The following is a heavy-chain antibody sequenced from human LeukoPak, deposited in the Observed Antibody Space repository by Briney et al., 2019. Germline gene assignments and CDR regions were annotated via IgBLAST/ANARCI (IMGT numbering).Heavy chain of an antibody. CDR2: INHSGST. CDR3: ARTAIWLRYFDY. D-gene: IGHD5-18*01. Sequence: PSETLSLTCAVYGGSFSGYYWSWIRQPPGKGLEWIGEINHSGSTNYNPSLKSRVTISVDTSKNQLSLKLSSVTAADTAVYYCARTAIWLRYFDYWGQGTLVTVSS. V-gene: IGHV4-34*01. J-gene: IGHJ4*02. CDR1: GGSFSGYY.